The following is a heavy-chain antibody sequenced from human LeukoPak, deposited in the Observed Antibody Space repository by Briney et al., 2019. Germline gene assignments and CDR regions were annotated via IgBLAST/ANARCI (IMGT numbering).Heavy chain of an antibody. D-gene: IGHD2/OR15-2a*01. CDR1: GFTFSTYA. CDR2: ISSNGADT. CDR3: VKEIAFYDY. V-gene: IGHV3-64D*06. J-gene: IGHJ4*02. Sequence: GGSLRLSCSASGFTFSTYAMHWVRQAPGKGLESVSTISSNGADTYYADSVRGRFTISRDNSKNTLYLQMTSLRTEDTALYYCVKEIAFYDYWGQGTLVTVSS.